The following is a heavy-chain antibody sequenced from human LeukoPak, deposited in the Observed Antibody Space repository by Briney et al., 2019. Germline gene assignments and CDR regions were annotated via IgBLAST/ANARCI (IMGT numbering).Heavy chain of an antibody. V-gene: IGHV3-7*01. Sequence: GGSLRLSCAASGFTFSSYWMSWVRQAPGKGLEWVANIKQDGSEKYYVDSVKGRFTISRDNAKNSLYLQMNSLRAEDTAVYYCARDKYQLPGVYYGMDVWGQGTTVTVSS. D-gene: IGHD2-2*01. CDR3: ARDKYQLPGVYYGMDV. CDR2: IKQDGSEK. J-gene: IGHJ6*02. CDR1: GFTFSSYW.